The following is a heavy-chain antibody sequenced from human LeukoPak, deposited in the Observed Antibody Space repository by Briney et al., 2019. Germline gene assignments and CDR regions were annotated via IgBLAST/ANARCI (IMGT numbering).Heavy chain of an antibody. D-gene: IGHD2-2*01. CDR3: ASLGYCSSTSCYQSPPFDY. CDR2: IYYSGST. CDR1: GGSISSSSYC. J-gene: IGHJ4*02. Sequence: SETLSLTCTVSGGSISSSSYCWGWIRQPPGKGLEWIGSIYYSGSTNYNPSLKSRVTISVDTSKNQFSLKLSSVTAADTAVYYCASLGYCSSTSCYQSPPFDYWGQGTLVTVSS. V-gene: IGHV4-39*07.